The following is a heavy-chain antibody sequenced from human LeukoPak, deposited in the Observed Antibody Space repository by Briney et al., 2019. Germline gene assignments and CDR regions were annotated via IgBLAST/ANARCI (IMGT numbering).Heavy chain of an antibody. J-gene: IGHJ4*02. CDR1: GFAFSSYS. CDR2: INSDGSST. Sequence: GGSLRLSCAASGFAFSSYSMHWVRQAPGKGLVWVSRINSDGSSTSYADSVKGRFTISRDNAKNTLYLEMNSLRAEDTAVYYCARDRVAAYYDYWGQGTLVTVSS. D-gene: IGHD2-15*01. V-gene: IGHV3-74*01. CDR3: ARDRVAAYYDY.